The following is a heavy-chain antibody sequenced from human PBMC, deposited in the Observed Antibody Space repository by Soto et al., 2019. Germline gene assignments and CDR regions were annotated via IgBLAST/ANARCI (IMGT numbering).Heavy chain of an antibody. CDR1: GGSISSHF. CDR2: IYTTGIS. D-gene: IGHD3-3*01. Sequence: SETLSLTCTVSGGSISSHFWSWIRQPAGKGLEWIGRIYTTGISNYNPSLKSRVTMSVDTSKNQFSLKLTSVTTADTAIYYCARVHVDSWKYYFDYWGQGTLVTVSS. V-gene: IGHV4-4*07. CDR3: ARVHVDSWKYYFDY. J-gene: IGHJ4*02.